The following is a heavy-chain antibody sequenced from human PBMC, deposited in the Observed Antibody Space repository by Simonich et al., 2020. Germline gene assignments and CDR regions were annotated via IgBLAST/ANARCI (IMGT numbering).Heavy chain of an antibody. CDR1: GFTFSSYW. V-gene: IGHV3-74*01. CDR3: ARDYSNYDAFDI. D-gene: IGHD4-4*01. Sequence: EVQLVESGGGLVQPGGSLRLSCAASGFTFSSYWMHWVRQAPGKGLVWDSRVNRDGSSTSYADSVKGRFTISRDHAKNTLYLQMNSLRAEDTAVYYCARDYSNYDAFDIWGQGTMVTVSS. CDR2: VNRDGSST. J-gene: IGHJ3*02.